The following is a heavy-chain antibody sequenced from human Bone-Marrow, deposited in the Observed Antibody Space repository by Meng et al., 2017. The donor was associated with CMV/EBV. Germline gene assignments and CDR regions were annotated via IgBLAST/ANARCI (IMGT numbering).Heavy chain of an antibody. CDR3: ARHRRDPFLAAAATD. CDR1: GSISSICVG. Sequence: GSISSICVGWRPRRHPAWMGLLCIDTIYYSGRTHYNPPLKSPVTFTVDTAKNQFSLGLSSVIAADTAVYYCARHRRDPFLAAAATDWGQGSLVTVSS. V-gene: IGHV4-39*01. CDR2: IYYSGRT. J-gene: IGHJ4*02. D-gene: IGHD6-25*01.